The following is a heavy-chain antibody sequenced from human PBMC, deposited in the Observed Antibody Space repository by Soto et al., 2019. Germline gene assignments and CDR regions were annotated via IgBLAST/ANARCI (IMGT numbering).Heavy chain of an antibody. CDR1: GYTXSSYY. D-gene: IGHD3-22*01. CDR2: INPSGGST. V-gene: IGHV1-46*01. Sequence: SXKVSFKASGYTXSSYYMHLVRQAPGQGLEWMGIINPSGGSTSYAQKFQGRVTMTRDTSTSTVYMELSSLRSEDTAVYYSARVAAYYDSSGYFAFDIWGQGTMVTVS. J-gene: IGHJ3*02. CDR3: ARVAAYYDSSGYFAFDI.